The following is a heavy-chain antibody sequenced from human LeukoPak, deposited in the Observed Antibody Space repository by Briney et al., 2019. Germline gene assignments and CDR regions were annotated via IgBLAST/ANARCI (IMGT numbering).Heavy chain of an antibody. J-gene: IGHJ4*02. CDR3: ARYRPRTTKGGGFDC. Sequence: GSLRLSCVGSGFTFSSYEMNWVRQAPGKGLEWVSDISRSGNTIYNADSVKGRFTISRDNAKNSLYLQMNSLRAEDTAVYYCARYRPRTTKGGGFDCWGQGTLVTVSS. CDR2: ISRSGNTI. D-gene: IGHD2-15*01. V-gene: IGHV3-48*03. CDR1: GFTFSSYE.